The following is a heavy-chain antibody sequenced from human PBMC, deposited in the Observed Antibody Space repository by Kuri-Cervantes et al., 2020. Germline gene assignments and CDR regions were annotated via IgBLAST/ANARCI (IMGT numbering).Heavy chain of an antibody. Sequence: GGSLRLSCAASGFTFSSYDMHWVRQATGKGLEWVSAIGTAGDTYYPGSVKGRFTISRENAKNSLYLQMNSLRAGDTAVYYCARARSSSGGYYTYGLGVWSYYYYGMDVWGQGTTVTVSS. D-gene: IGHD3-3*01. V-gene: IGHV3-13*01. CDR3: ARARSSSGGYYTYGLGVWSYYYYGMDV. CDR2: IGTAGDT. J-gene: IGHJ6*02. CDR1: GFTFSSYD.